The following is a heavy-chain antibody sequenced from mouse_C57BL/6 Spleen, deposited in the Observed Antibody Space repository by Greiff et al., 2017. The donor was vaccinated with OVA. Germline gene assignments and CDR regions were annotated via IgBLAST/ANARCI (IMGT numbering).Heavy chain of an antibody. V-gene: IGHV1-80*01. CDR2: IYPGDGDT. J-gene: IGHJ4*01. CDR1: GYAFSSYW. D-gene: IGHD1-1*01. CDR3: ARSRSTTVMDY. Sequence: VQLQQSGAELVKPGASVKISFKASGYAFSSYWMNWVKQRPGKGLEWIGQIYPGDGDTNYNGKFKGKATLTADKSSSTAYMQLSSLTSEDSAVYFCARSRSTTVMDYWGQGTSGTVAS.